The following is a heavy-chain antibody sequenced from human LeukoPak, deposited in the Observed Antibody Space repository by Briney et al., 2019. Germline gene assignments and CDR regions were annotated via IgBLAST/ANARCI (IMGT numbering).Heavy chain of an antibody. Sequence: GESLKISCKGSGYSFTSYWIGWVRQMPGKGLEWMGSIYPGDSDTRYSPSFQGQVTISADKSISTAYLQRSSLKASDTAMNYCARLEYYYGSGSYPFDYWGQGTLVTVSS. CDR1: GYSFTSYW. V-gene: IGHV5-51*01. CDR3: ARLEYYYGSGSYPFDY. J-gene: IGHJ4*02. CDR2: IYPGDSDT. D-gene: IGHD3-10*01.